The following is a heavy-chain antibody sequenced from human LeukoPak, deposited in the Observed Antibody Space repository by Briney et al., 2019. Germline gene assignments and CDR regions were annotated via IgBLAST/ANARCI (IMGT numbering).Heavy chain of an antibody. CDR1: GGSISSYY. CDR2: IYYSGST. D-gene: IGHD2/OR15-2a*01. V-gene: IGHV4-59*08. CDR3: AGHHPRNTVDF. Sequence: SETLSLTCTVSGGSISSYYWRWIRQPPGKGLEWIGYIYYSGSTNYNPSLKSRVTISLDTSKNQFSLKLSSVTADDTAVYYCAGHHPRNTVDFWGQGTLVTVSS. J-gene: IGHJ4*02.